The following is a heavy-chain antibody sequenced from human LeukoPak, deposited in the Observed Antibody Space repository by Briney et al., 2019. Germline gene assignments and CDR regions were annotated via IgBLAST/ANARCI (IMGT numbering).Heavy chain of an antibody. J-gene: IGHJ4*02. Sequence: PSETLSLTCTVSGGSISSYYWSWIRQPAGKGLEWIGRIYTSGSTNYNPSLKSRVTMSVDTSRNQFSLKLSSVAAADTAVYYCARDAAEEVADRTYYFDCWGQGTLVTVSS. CDR1: GGSISSYY. V-gene: IGHV4-4*07. CDR2: IYTSGST. CDR3: ARDAAEEVADRTYYFDC. D-gene: IGHD6-19*01.